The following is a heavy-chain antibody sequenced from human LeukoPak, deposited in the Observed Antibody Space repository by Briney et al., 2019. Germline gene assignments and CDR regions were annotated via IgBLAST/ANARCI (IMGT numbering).Heavy chain of an antibody. J-gene: IGHJ5*02. V-gene: IGHV4-34*01. D-gene: IGHD2-8*01. CDR2: GSDVGGT. CDR3: AQNGQSGFSFDP. CDR1: GGSFSGYY. Sequence: NTSGTLSLTCAVYGGSFSGYYWSWIRKPPGKGLEWIGEGSDVGGTKYNPSLKSRVTISADTSKNQFSLKLSSVTAADTAVYYCAQNGQSGFSFDPWGQGTLVTVSS.